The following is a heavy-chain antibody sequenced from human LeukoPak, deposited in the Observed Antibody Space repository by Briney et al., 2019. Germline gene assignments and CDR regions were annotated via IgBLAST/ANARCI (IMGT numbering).Heavy chain of an antibody. D-gene: IGHD3-22*01. J-gene: IGHJ4*02. CDR3: ARRGYESSGPKYYFDH. V-gene: IGHV3-30*03. Sequence: GGSLRLSCAASGFTFGTYGMHWVRQAPGKGLEWVAVISHDGSNNYSANYVKGRFIISRDNSKNTLYLQMNSLRAEDTAVYYCARRGYESSGPKYYFDHWGQGILVTVSS. CDR2: ISHDGSNN. CDR1: GFTFGTYG.